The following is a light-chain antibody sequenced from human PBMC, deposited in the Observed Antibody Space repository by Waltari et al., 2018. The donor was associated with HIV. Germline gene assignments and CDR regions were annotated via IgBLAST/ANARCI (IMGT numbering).Light chain of an antibody. CDR2: YDN. Sequence: YVPPQPPSVSEAPGKTARITCGGNEIGSKSVHWYQQKPGQAPVQVIYYDNDRPSGIPERFSGSNSGNTATLTISRVEAGDEADYFCQVWDSETDHWVFGGGTKLTVL. CDR3: QVWDSETDHWV. CDR1: EIGSKS. V-gene: IGLV3-21*04. J-gene: IGLJ3*02.